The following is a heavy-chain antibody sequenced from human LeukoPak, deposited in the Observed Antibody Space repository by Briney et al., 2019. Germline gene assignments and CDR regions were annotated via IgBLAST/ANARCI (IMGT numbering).Heavy chain of an antibody. V-gene: IGHV1-2*02. D-gene: IGHD2/OR15-2a*01. CDR2: IYPKSGGT. J-gene: IGHJ4*02. CDR3: ARETEISSAFQRSFGS. Sequence: GASVKVSCKASGYSFTDYYLQWGRQAPGQGLEWMGWIYPKSGGTHYAQKFKDRATMSRDTSISTAYMEASSLRSDDTDVYYCARETEISSAFQRSFGSWGQGTLVTVSS. CDR1: GYSFTDYY.